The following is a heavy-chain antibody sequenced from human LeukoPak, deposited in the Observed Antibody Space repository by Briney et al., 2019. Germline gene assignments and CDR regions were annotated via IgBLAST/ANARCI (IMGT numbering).Heavy chain of an antibody. CDR2: IYYSGST. D-gene: IGHD6-19*01. V-gene: IGHV4-59*01. CDR1: GGSISSYY. Sequence: SETLSLTCTVSGGSISSYYWSWIRQPPGKGLEWIGYIYYSGSTNYNPSLKSRVTISVDTSKNQFSLKLSSVTAADTAVYYCARLDLAVAIDYWGQGTLVTVSS. J-gene: IGHJ4*02. CDR3: ARLDLAVAIDY.